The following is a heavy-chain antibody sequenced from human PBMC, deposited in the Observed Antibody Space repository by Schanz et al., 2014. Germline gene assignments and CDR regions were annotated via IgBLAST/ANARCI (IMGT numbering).Heavy chain of an antibody. D-gene: IGHD2-15*01. V-gene: IGHV1-69*04. J-gene: IGHJ4*02. CDR1: GGTFVTFF. CDR3: ATCSGGTCHAKPVLDH. Sequence: QVHLVQSGAEVKEPGSSVKVSCTPSGGTFVTFFFTWVRQAPGQGPQWMGRISPLLGVANYAQEFQGRLPTTAETSTRTAYMELSSLGSEDTAVYYCATCSGGTCHAKPVLDHWGQGTLVTVSS. CDR2: ISPLLGVA.